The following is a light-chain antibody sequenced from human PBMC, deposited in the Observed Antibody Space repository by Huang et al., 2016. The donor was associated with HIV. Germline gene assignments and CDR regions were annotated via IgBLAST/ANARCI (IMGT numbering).Light chain of an antibody. V-gene: IGKV1-33*01. CDR2: AAS. J-gene: IGKJ1*01. CDR1: QDISNY. CDR3: QQYDNLPWT. Sequence: DIQMTQSPSSLSASVGDRVTITCHASQDISNYLNWYQQKPGNAPKVLIYAASNLETGVPSRFSGSGSGTDFTFTISSLQPGDIATYYCQQYDNLPWTFGQGTKVEIK.